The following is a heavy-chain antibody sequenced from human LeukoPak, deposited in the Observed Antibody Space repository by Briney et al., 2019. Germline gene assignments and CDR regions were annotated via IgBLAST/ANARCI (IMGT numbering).Heavy chain of an antibody. CDR2: IKSKTDGGTT. D-gene: IGHD3-22*01. V-gene: IGHV3-15*01. CDR1: GFTFINAW. J-gene: IGHJ3*02. CDR3: TTYPLPMYYYDSSGYYSGGAFDI. Sequence: PGGSLRLSCAAAGFTFINAWMSSARHAPGKWLEWVGRIKSKTDGGTTDYAAPVKGRFTISRDDSKNTLYLQMNSLKTEDTAVYYCTTYPLPMYYYDSSGYYSGGAFDIWGQGTMVTVSS.